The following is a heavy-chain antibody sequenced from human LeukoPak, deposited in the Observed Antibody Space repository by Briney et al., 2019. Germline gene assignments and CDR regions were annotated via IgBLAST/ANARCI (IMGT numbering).Heavy chain of an antibody. CDR2: IYYSGST. Sequence: SETLSLTCSVSGYSISSAYYWGWIRQPPGKGLEWIGSIYYSGSTYYNPSVKSRVTISVDTSKNQLSLNLSSVTAADTAVYYCARALVGSSSGYFYYYMDVWGKGTTVTVSS. CDR1: GYSISSAYY. V-gene: IGHV4-38-2*02. D-gene: IGHD6-6*01. J-gene: IGHJ6*03. CDR3: ARALVGSSSGYFYYYMDV.